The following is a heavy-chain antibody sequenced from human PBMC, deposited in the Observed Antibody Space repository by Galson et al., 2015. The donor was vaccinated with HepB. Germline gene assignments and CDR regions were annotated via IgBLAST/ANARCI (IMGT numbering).Heavy chain of an antibody. CDR2: ISYDGINK. J-gene: IGHJ5*02. CDR1: GFTFSSFP. V-gene: IGHV3-30-3*02. D-gene: IGHD5-12*01. CDR3: AKVSWQGQTSAYPGPKYNWLDP. Sequence: SGFTFSSFPIHWVRQSPGKGLEWVAVISYDGINKYYADSVKGRFTVSRDDSKNTVFLQMNSLTVEDTVVYYCAKVSWQGQTSAYPGPKYNWLDPWGQGTLVTVSS.